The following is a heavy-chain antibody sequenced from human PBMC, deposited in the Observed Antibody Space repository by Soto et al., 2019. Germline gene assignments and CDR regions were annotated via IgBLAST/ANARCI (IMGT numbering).Heavy chain of an antibody. V-gene: IGHV1-69*01. D-gene: IGHD5-18*01. CDR1: GGTFSSYA. J-gene: IGHJ6*02. CDR2: IIPIFGTA. Sequence: QVQLVQSGAEVKKPGSSVKVSCKASGGTFSSYAISWVRQAPGQGLEWMGGIIPIFGTANYAQKFQGRVTITADESTITAYMELSSLRSEDTAVYYCARGRFEKGYSYGDQVYYSGMDVWGQGTTVTVSS. CDR3: ARGRFEKGYSYGDQVYYSGMDV.